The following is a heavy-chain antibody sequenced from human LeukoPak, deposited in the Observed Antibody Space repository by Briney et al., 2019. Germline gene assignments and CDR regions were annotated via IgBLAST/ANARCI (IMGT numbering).Heavy chain of an antibody. J-gene: IGHJ6*02. V-gene: IGHV5-51*01. CDR2: IYPGDSET. CDR3: ARHQRYGSGSYYDYYYYGMDV. CDR1: GYSFTSYW. D-gene: IGHD3-10*01. Sequence: GESLKISCKSFGYSFTSYWIGWVRQMRGKGLEWRGIIYPGDSETTYSPSFQGQVTISADTSISTAYLHCSGLNAQHTPMYYCARHQRYGSGSYYDYYYYGMDVWGQGTTVTVSS.